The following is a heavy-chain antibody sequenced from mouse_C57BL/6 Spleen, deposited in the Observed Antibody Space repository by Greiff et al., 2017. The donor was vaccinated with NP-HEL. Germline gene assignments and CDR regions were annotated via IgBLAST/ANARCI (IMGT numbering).Heavy chain of an antibody. V-gene: IGHV1-59*01. CDR3: ARQDAMDY. Sequence: VQLQQPGAELVRPGTSVKLSCKASGYTFTSYWMHWVKQRPGQGLEWIGVIDPSDSYTNYIQKFKGKATLTVDTSSSTAYMQLSSLTSEDSAVYYCARQDAMDYWGQGTSVTVSS. CDR1: GYTFTSYW. CDR2: IDPSDSYT. J-gene: IGHJ4*01.